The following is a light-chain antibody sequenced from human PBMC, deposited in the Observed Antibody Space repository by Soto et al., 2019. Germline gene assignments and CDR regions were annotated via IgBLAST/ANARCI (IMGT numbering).Light chain of an antibody. CDR1: QNIHTW. CDR2: AAS. V-gene: IGKV1-5*03. CDR3: QQHESYPRT. J-gene: IGKJ1*01. Sequence: DIQMTQSPSTLSASVDDRVTITCRASQNIHTWLAWYQHKPGKAPSLLIFAASSLESGVPSRFSGSVSGTEFTLTISSLQPDDFATYYCQQHESYPRTFGQGTKVEMK.